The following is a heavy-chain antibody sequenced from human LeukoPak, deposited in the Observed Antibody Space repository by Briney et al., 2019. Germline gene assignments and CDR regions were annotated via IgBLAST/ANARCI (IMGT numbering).Heavy chain of an antibody. CDR3: AREMEVVITTDYYYGMDV. Sequence: SETLSLTCTVSGGSISSGGYYWSWIRQHPGKGLGWIGHIYYSGSTYYNPSLKSRVTISVDTSKNQFSLKLSSVTAADTAVYYCAREMEVVITTDYYYGMDVWGQGTTVTVSS. D-gene: IGHD3-22*01. J-gene: IGHJ6*02. CDR1: GGSISSGGYY. CDR2: IYYSGST. V-gene: IGHV4-31*03.